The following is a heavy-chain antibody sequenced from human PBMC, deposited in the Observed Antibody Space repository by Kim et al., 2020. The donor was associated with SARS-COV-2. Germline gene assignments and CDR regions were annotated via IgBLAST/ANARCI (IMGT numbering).Heavy chain of an antibody. D-gene: IGHD3-16*01. CDR3: ARQGQGGLFDY. J-gene: IGHJ4*02. V-gene: IGHV5-51*01. CDR2: EI. Sequence: EINYGPSFQGQVTISADKSISAAYLQWSSLKASYTAMYYCARQGQGGLFDYWGQGTLVTVSS.